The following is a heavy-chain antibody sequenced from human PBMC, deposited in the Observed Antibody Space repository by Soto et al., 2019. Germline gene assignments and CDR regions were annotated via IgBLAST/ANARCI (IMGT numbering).Heavy chain of an antibody. Sequence: QVPLVQSGAEVKKPGSSVKVSCKASGGTFSSYAISWVRQAPGQGLEWMGGIIPIFGTANYAQKFQGRVTITADKSTSTAYMELSSLRSEDTAVYHCASRTTYSSGQPIDYWGQGTLVTVSS. D-gene: IGHD6-19*01. CDR3: ASRTTYSSGQPIDY. V-gene: IGHV1-69*06. J-gene: IGHJ4*02. CDR1: GGTFSSYA. CDR2: IIPIFGTA.